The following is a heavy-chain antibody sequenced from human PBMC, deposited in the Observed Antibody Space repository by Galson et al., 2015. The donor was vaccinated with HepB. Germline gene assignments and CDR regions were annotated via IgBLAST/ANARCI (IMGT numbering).Heavy chain of an antibody. Sequence: SVKVSCKASGYTFSSYHINWVRQATGQGLEWIGWMNPKSGNTGYAQKFQGRVTMTRNTSRSTAYMELSSLRSEDTAVYYCARGLISSSGFYYNYYGMHVWGQRTTVTVSS. CDR1: GYTFSSYH. V-gene: IGHV1-8*01. D-gene: IGHD6-19*01. CDR2: MNPKSGNT. CDR3: ARGLISSSGFYYNYYGMHV. J-gene: IGHJ6*02.